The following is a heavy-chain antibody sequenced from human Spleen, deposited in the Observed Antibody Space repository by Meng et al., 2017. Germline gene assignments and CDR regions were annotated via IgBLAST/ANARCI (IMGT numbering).Heavy chain of an antibody. CDR1: GFTFSDYY. CDR2: ISSSGSTI. J-gene: IGHJ6*02. CDR3: ARDGRANTGTPLYYYYYGMDV. D-gene: IGHD1-7*01. Sequence: GGPLRLSCAASGFTFSDYYMSWIRQAPGKGLEWVSYISSSGSTIYYADSVKGRFTISRDNAKNSLYLQMNSLRAEDTAVYYCARDGRANTGTPLYYYYYGMDVWGQGTTVTVSS. V-gene: IGHV3-11*01.